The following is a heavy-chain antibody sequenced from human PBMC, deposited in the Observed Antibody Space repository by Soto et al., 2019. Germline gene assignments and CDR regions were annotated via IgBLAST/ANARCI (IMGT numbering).Heavy chain of an antibody. CDR3: ATGDDYGDYASYDY. CDR1: GYTFTSYG. J-gene: IGHJ4*02. D-gene: IGHD4-17*01. V-gene: IGHV1-18*01. CDR2: ISAYNCNT. Sequence: ASVKVSCKASGYTFTSYGICWVRQAPGQWFEWMGWISAYNCNTNYAQKLQGGFTMTTDTSTSTAYMELRSLRSDDTAVYCCATGDDYGDYASYDYWGQGTLVTVSS.